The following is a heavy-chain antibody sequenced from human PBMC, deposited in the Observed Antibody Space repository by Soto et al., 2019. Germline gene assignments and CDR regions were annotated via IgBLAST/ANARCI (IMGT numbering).Heavy chain of an antibody. V-gene: IGHV1-69*04. Sequence: SVKVSCKASVGTFSSYTISWVRQAPGQGLEWMGRIIPILGIANYAQKFQGRVTITADKSTSTAYMELSSLRSEDTAVYYCARDQAAAVDYYYGMDVWGQGTTVTVSS. CDR3: ARDQAAAVDYYYGMDV. D-gene: IGHD6-13*01. CDR2: IIPILGIA. J-gene: IGHJ6*02. CDR1: VGTFSSYT.